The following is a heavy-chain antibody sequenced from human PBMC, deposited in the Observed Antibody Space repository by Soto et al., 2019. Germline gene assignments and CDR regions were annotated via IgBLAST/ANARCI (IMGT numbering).Heavy chain of an antibody. CDR1: GGSISSSSYY. Sequence: QLQLQESGPGLVKPSETLSLTCTVSGGSISSSSYYWGWIRQPPGKGLEWIGSIYYSGYTYYNPSLKCRVRISVDTSKNQSSLKPSSVPAADTAVYYCARHNGPLYVGYYYDMDVWGQGTTVTVSS. CDR2: IYYSGYT. D-gene: IGHD3-16*01. CDR3: ARHNGPLYVGYYYDMDV. V-gene: IGHV4-39*01. J-gene: IGHJ6*02.